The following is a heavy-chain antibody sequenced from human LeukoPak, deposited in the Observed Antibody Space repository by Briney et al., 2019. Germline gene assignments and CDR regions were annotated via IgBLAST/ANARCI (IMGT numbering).Heavy chain of an antibody. CDR1: GFTFDDYA. Sequence: GRSLRLSCAASGFTFDDYAMRWVRQAPGKGLEWVSGISWNSGSIGYADSVKGRFTISRDNAKNSLYLQMNSLRAEDTALYYCAKSTLGLYFDYWGQGTLVTVSS. V-gene: IGHV3-9*01. CDR3: AKSTLGLYFDY. D-gene: IGHD3-16*01. J-gene: IGHJ4*02. CDR2: ISWNSGSI.